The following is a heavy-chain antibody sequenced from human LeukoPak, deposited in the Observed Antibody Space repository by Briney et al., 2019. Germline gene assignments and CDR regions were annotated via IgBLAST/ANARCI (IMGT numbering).Heavy chain of an antibody. Sequence: SETLSLTCAVSGGSFNDYYWSWIRQPPGEGLEWIGEIRHSGSTNYNPSLKSRVTMSVDTSKNQFSLKLSSVTAADTAVYYCARRGSWSYYYAMDVWGQGTTVAVSS. CDR2: IRHSGST. J-gene: IGHJ6*02. D-gene: IGHD6-13*01. V-gene: IGHV4-34*01. CDR3: ARRGSWSYYYAMDV. CDR1: GGSFNDYY.